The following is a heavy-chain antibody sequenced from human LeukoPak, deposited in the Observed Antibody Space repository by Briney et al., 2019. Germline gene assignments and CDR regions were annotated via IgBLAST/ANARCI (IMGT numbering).Heavy chain of an antibody. Sequence: TSETLSLTCTVSGYSISSGYYWGWIRQPPGKGLEWIGSIYHSGSTYYNPSLKSRVTISVDTSKNQFSLKLSSVTAADTAVYYCARAFLARYENYYYYMDVWGKGTTVTVSS. V-gene: IGHV4-38-2*02. CDR2: IYHSGST. D-gene: IGHD3-16*02. J-gene: IGHJ6*03. CDR3: ARAFLARYENYYYYMDV. CDR1: GYSISSGYY.